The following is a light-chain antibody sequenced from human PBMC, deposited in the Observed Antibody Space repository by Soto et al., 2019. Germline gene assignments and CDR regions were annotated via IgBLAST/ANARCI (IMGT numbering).Light chain of an antibody. CDR1: TGTVTSDHF. J-gene: IGLJ3*02. Sequence: QAVVTQEPSLTVSPGGTITLTCGSSTGTVTSDHFPSWFQQKPGQAPRTLIYDTTNKHSWTPARFSGSLLGGKAALTLSGAQPEDEADYYCLLFYGGPSVFGGGTKLTVL. V-gene: IGLV7-46*01. CDR3: LLFYGGPSV. CDR2: DTT.